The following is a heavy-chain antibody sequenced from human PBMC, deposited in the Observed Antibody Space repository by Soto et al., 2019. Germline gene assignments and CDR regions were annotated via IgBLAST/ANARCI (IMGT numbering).Heavy chain of an antibody. CDR1: GLTFSNYW. CDR3: ARDRGSGRY. J-gene: IGHJ4*02. V-gene: IGHV3-7*05. CDR2: INQAGNKK. D-gene: IGHD2-8*02. Sequence: EVQLVESGGDLVQPGGSLRLSCVTSGLTFSNYWLSWVRQAPGKGLEWVANINQAGNKKYYVDSVKGRFTISRDNAENSLDLQMNSLKAEDTAVYYCARDRGSGRYWGQGTLVTVSS.